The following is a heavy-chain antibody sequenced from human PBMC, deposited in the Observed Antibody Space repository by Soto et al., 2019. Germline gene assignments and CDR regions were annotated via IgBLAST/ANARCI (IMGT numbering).Heavy chain of an antibody. J-gene: IGHJ4*02. CDR2: ISASRVGRAST. V-gene: IGHV3-23*01. Sequence: EVQLLESGGGLVHPGGSLRLSCAASGFTFYNYGMNWVRQAPGKGLEWVSGISASRVGRASTYYADSGKGRFTISRDDSRNPLYLQMDSLRTEDTAVYYCAKDVSIAYGSGTFDHWGQGTLVTVSS. CDR3: AKDVSIAYGSGTFDH. D-gene: IGHD3-10*01. CDR1: GFTFYNYG.